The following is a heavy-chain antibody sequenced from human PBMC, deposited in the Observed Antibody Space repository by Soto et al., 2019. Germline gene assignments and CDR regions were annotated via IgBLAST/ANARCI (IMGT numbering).Heavy chain of an antibody. V-gene: IGHV3-23*01. Sequence: PGGSLRLSCAASGFTFSSYAMSWVRQAPGKGLEWVSAISGSGGSTYYADSVKGRFTISRDNSKNTLYLQMNSLRAEDTAVYYCANGNCGSGSLGCGYYYYMDVWGKGTTVTVSS. CDR3: ANGNCGSGSLGCGYYYYMDV. J-gene: IGHJ6*03. CDR1: GFTFSSYA. D-gene: IGHD3-10*01. CDR2: ISGSGGST.